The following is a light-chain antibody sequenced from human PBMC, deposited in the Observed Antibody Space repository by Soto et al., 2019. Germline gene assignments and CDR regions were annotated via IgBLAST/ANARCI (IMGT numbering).Light chain of an antibody. CDR1: QSLLHSNGYNY. J-gene: IGKJ4*01. CDR3: MQALQTPLT. V-gene: IGKV2-28*01. Sequence: DLVMTQSPLSLPVTPGEPASISCRSSQSLLHSNGYNYLDWYLQKPGQSPQLLISLGSNRASGGPDRFRVSDAGTDFTLKISRVEAEYVGVYYCMQALQTPLTFGGGTKVEIK. CDR2: LGS.